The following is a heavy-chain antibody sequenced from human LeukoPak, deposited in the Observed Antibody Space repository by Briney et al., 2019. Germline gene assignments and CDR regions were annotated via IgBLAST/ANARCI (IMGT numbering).Heavy chain of an antibody. CDR2: ISSNGGST. Sequence: GGSLRLSCSASGFTFSSYSMHWVRQAPGKGLEYVSAISSNGGSTYYADSVKGRFTISRDNSKNTLYLQMSSLRAEDTAVYYCVKARPWFGELQFFDYWGQGTLVTVSS. J-gene: IGHJ4*02. CDR1: GFTFSSYS. CDR3: VKARPWFGELQFFDY. V-gene: IGHV3-64D*06. D-gene: IGHD3-10*01.